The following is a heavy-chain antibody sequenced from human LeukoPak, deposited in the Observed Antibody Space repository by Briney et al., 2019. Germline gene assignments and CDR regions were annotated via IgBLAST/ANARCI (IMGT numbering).Heavy chain of an antibody. CDR1: GGSFSGYY. CDR3: ARHFSGLRYCSSTSCSPFDY. V-gene: IGHV4-34*12. CDR2: IIHSGST. D-gene: IGHD2-2*01. J-gene: IGHJ4*02. Sequence: SETLSLTCAVYGGSFSGYYWSWIRQPPGKGLEWIGEIIHSGSTNYNPSLKSRVTISLDTSKNQFSLKLSSVTAADTALYYCARHFSGLRYCSSTSCSPFDYWGQGTLVTVSS.